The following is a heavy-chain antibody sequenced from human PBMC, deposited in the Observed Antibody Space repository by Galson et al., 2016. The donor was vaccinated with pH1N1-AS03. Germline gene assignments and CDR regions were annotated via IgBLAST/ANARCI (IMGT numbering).Heavy chain of an antibody. V-gene: IGHV3-30*03. D-gene: IGHD3-10*01. CDR2: ISYDGSSE. Sequence: SLRLSCAASGFTFSSHVMHWVRQAPGKGLEWVAIISYDGSSEYYADSVKGRFAVSRDNSKNTLYLKMNSLRAEDTAVYYCARVRGSGSFGSYYYYGMDVWGQGTTVTVSS. CDR1: GFTFSSHV. J-gene: IGHJ6*02. CDR3: ARVRGSGSFGSYYYYGMDV.